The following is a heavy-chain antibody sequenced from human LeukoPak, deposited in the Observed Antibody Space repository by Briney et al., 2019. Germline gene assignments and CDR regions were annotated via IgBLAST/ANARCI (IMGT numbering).Heavy chain of an antibody. CDR2: INHSGST. CDR1: GGSFSGYY. Sequence: PSDTLSLTCAVYGGSFSGYYWSWIRQPPGKGLEWIGEINHSGSTNYNPSLKSRVTISVDTSKNQFSLKLSSVTAADTAVYYCARGEKNDFWSGYQYYFDYWGQGTLVTGSS. J-gene: IGHJ4*02. CDR3: ARGEKNDFWSGYQYYFDY. V-gene: IGHV4-34*01. D-gene: IGHD3-3*01.